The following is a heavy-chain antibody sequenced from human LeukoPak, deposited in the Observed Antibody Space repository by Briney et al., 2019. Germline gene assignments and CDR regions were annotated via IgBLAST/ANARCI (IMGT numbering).Heavy chain of an antibody. CDR2: IYYSGST. J-gene: IGHJ4*02. CDR1: GGSISSYY. D-gene: IGHD1-26*01. Sequence: SETLSLTCTVSGGSISSYYWSWIRQPPGKGLEWIGYIYYSGSTNYNPSLKSRVTISVDTSKNQFSPKLSSVTAADTAVYYCARVGWGDYLDYWGQGTLVTVSS. V-gene: IGHV4-59*01. CDR3: ARVGWGDYLDY.